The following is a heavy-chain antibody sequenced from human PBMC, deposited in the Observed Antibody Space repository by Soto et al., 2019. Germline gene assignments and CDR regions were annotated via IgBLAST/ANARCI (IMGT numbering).Heavy chain of an antibody. CDR2: IYPSGMP. Sequence: PSETLSLTCTASGGSISNAAYSWSWIRQPPGKGLEWIGYIYPSGMPFYNPSLRSRVTISIDRSNDQFSPNLKSVTAADTAVYYCARERGGYGLFDSWGQGTLVTVSS. CDR3: ARERGGYGLFDS. CDR1: GGSISNAAYS. J-gene: IGHJ4*02. D-gene: IGHD5-18*01. V-gene: IGHV4-30-2*01.